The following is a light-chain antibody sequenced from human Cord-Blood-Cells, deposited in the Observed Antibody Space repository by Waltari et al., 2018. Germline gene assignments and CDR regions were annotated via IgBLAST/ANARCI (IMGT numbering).Light chain of an antibody. J-gene: IGLJ3*02. V-gene: IGLV2-23*01. Sequence: QSALTQPASVSGSPGQSITISCTGTSSDAGSYNLVSWYQQHPGKAPKLILYEGSKRPSGVSNRFSGSKSGNTASRTISGLQAEDEADYYCCSYAGSSTWVFGGGTKLTVL. CDR1: SSDAGSYNL. CDR3: CSYAGSSTWV. CDR2: EGS.